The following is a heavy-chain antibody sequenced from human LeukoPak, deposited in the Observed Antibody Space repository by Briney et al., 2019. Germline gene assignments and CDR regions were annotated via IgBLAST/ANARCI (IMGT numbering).Heavy chain of an antibody. CDR3: ARVTSPHAFDI. D-gene: IGHD2-21*02. V-gene: IGHV4-59*01. Sequence: SETLSLTCTVSGGSISSYYWSWIRQPPGKGPEWIGYIYYSGSTNYNPSLKSRVTISVDTSKNQFSLKLSSVTAADTAVYYCARVTSPHAFDIWGQGTMVTVSS. CDR2: IYYSGST. J-gene: IGHJ3*02. CDR1: GGSISSYY.